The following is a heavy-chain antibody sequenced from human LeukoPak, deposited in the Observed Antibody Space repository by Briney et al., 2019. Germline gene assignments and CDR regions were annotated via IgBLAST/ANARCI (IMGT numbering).Heavy chain of an antibody. Sequence: PGGSLRLSCAASGFTFGNYAMHWVRQAPGKGLEWVAVISYDGSNKYYADSVKGRFTISRDNSKNTLYLQMNSLRAEDTAVYYCARGLYYDFWSGARNYLFDYWGQGTLVTVSS. CDR3: ARGLYYDFWSGARNYLFDY. CDR1: GFTFGNYA. V-gene: IGHV3-30-3*01. D-gene: IGHD3-3*01. J-gene: IGHJ4*02. CDR2: ISYDGSNK.